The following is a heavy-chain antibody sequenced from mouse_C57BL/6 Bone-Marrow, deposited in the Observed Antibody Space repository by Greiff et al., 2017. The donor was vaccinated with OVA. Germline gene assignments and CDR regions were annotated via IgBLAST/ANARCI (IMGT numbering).Heavy chain of an antibody. CDR1: GFTFTDYY. V-gene: IGHV7-3*01. J-gene: IGHJ2*01. CDR2: IRNKANGYTT. D-gene: IGHD1-1*01. CDR3: ARSANYYGSSSYYFDY. Sequence: EVKVVESGGGLVQPGGSLSLSCAASGFTFTDYYMSWVRQPPGKALEWLGFIRNKANGYTTEYSASVKGRFTISRDNSQSILYLQMNALRAEDSATYYCARSANYYGSSSYYFDYWGQGTTLTVSS.